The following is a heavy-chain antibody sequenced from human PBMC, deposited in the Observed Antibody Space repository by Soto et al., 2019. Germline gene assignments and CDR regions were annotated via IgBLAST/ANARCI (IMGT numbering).Heavy chain of an antibody. Sequence: ASETLSLPNNVSGGTISSYYWRWIRQPAGKGLEWIGRIYTSGSTNYNPSLKSRVTISVDTSKNQFSLKLSSVTAADTAVYYCARVVGATECFDYWGQGITGTVSS. D-gene: IGHD1-26*01. CDR2: IYTSGST. V-gene: IGHV4-4*07. J-gene: IGHJ4*03. CDR1: GGTISSYY. CDR3: ARVVGATECFDY.